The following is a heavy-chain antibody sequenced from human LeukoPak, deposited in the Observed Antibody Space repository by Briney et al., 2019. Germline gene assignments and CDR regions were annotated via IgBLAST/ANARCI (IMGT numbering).Heavy chain of an antibody. CDR1: GYTFTGYY. Sequence: GASVKVSCKASGYTFTGYYMHWVRQAPGQGLEWMGWINPNSGGTNYAQKFQGRVTMTRDTSISTAYMELSRLRSDDTAVYYCARSKDLWSGYYDPGDYWGQGTLVTVSS. J-gene: IGHJ4*02. D-gene: IGHD3-3*01. CDR3: ARSKDLWSGYYDPGDY. V-gene: IGHV1-2*02. CDR2: INPNSGGT.